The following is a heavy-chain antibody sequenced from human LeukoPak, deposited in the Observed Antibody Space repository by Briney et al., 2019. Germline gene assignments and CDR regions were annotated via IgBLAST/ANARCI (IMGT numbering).Heavy chain of an antibody. CDR1: GFSSSAHT. J-gene: IGHJ5*02. D-gene: IGHD6-19*01. CDR2: IDSTSTYI. CDR3: AREGQGAWYWSDL. Sequence: GGSLRLSCEGSGFSSSAHTMNWVRQAPGKGLEWVSSIDSTSTYIYYADSMKGRFSISRDNAKNSLYLQMSSLRAEDTAVYYCAREGQGAWYWSDLWGQGTLVTVSS. V-gene: IGHV3-21*01.